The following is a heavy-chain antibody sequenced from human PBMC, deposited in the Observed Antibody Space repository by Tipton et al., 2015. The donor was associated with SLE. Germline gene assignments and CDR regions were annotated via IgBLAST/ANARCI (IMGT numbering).Heavy chain of an antibody. CDR1: GGSFSGYY. Sequence: TLSLTCAVYGGSFSGYYWSWIRQPPGKGLEWIWEINHSGSTNYNPPLKSRVTITVDTSKNQFSLKLSSVTAADTAVYYCARVRPPLSIFGVVKGTDYYYMDVWGKGTTVTVSS. CDR2: INHSGST. CDR3: ARVRPPLSIFGVVKGTDYYYMDV. J-gene: IGHJ6*03. D-gene: IGHD3-3*01. V-gene: IGHV4-34*01.